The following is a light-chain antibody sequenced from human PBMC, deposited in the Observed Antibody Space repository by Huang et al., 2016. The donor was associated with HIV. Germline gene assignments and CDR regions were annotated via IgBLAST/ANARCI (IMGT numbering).Light chain of an antibody. CDR1: QHISGY. CDR3: QQRAGWPLT. CDR2: DAS. V-gene: IGKV3-11*01. J-gene: IGKJ4*01. Sequence: EIVLTQSPATLSLSPWERATLSCRASQHISGYLAWYQQKPGQAPRLLIYDASIRATGIPVRFSGSGAGTDFTFSISSLEHEDFAFYYCQQRAGWPLTFGGGTKVEIK.